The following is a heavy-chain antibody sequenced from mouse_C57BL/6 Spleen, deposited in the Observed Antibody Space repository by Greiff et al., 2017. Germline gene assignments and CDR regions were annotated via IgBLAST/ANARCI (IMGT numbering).Heavy chain of an antibody. J-gene: IGHJ4*01. CDR2: IYPRDGST. CDR1: GYTFTSYD. CDR3: ARWGNYPSYAMDY. Sequence: VKLVESGPELVKPGASVKLSCKASGYTFTSYDINWVKQRPGQGLEWIGWIYPRDGSTKYNEKFKGKATLTVDTSSSTAYMELHSLTSEDSAVYFCARWGNYPSYAMDYWGQGTSVTVSS. D-gene: IGHD2-1*01. V-gene: IGHV1-85*01.